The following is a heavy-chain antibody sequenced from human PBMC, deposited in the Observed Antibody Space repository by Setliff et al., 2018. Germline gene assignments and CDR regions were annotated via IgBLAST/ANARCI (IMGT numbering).Heavy chain of an antibody. CDR1: GGTFTSYA. Sequence: ASVKVSCKASGGTFTSYAMHWVRQAPGQGLEWMGWVSAYNGNTNYAQKLQGRVTMTTDTSTSTAYMELRSLRSDDTAVYYCARGYSGYDYLKPFDYWGQGTLVTVSS. CDR2: VSAYNGNT. D-gene: IGHD5-12*01. CDR3: ARGYSGYDYLKPFDY. V-gene: IGHV1-18*01. J-gene: IGHJ4*02.